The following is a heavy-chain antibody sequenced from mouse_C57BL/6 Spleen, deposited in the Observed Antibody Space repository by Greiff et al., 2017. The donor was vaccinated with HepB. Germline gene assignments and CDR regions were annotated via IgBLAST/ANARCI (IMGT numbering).Heavy chain of an antibody. V-gene: IGHV1-62-2*01. CDR3: ARHAAYYDGSSYDY. CDR2: VYTGSGSI. D-gene: IGHD1-1*01. Sequence: FQLQQSGAELVKPGASVKLSCTASGYTFTEYTIHWVKQRSGQGLEWVGWVYTGSGSIKYNEKFKDKATLTADKSSSTVYMELSRLTSEDSAVYFYARHAAYYDGSSYDYWGQGTILTVSS. J-gene: IGHJ2*01. CDR1: GYTFTEYT.